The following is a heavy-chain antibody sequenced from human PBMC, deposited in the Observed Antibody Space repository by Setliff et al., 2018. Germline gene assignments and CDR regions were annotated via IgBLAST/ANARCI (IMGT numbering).Heavy chain of an antibody. CDR1: GASVSGNSYY. V-gene: IGHV4-39*01. Sequence: SETLSLTCTVSGASVSGNSYYWGWIRQPPGKGLEWIGSMYYSGSTSYNPSLKSRVTISVDTSKNQFSLKVSSVTAADTAVYYCAGARKLDYYYYMDVWGKGTTVTVSS. CDR3: AGARKLDYYYYMDV. J-gene: IGHJ6*03. CDR2: MYYSGST.